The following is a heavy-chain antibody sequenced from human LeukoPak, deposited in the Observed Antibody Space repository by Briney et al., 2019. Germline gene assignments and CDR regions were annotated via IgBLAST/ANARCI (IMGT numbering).Heavy chain of an antibody. CDR2: IYHSGST. CDR1: GYSISSGYY. D-gene: IGHD2-2*02. V-gene: IGHV4-38-2*01. CDR3: ATPGVYCSSTSCYKGGRDY. Sequence: PSETLSLTCAVSGYSISSGYYWGWIRQPPGKGLEWIGSIYHSGSTYYNPSLKSRVTISVDTSKNQFSLKLSSVTAADTAVYYSATPGVYCSSTSCYKGGRDYWGQGTLVTVSS. J-gene: IGHJ4*02.